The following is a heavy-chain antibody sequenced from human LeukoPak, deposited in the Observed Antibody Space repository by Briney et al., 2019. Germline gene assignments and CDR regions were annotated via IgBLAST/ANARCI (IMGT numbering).Heavy chain of an antibody. D-gene: IGHD3-10*01. V-gene: IGHV3-30*18. CDR2: ISYDGSNK. CDR3: AKDLDYYGSGSRFDY. J-gene: IGHJ4*02. CDR1: GFTFSSYG. Sequence: GGSLRLSCAASGFTFSSYGMHWVRQAPGKGLEWVAVISYDGSNKYYADSVKGRFTISRDNSKNTLYLQMNSLRAEDTAVYYCAKDLDYYGSGSRFDYWGQGTLVTVSS.